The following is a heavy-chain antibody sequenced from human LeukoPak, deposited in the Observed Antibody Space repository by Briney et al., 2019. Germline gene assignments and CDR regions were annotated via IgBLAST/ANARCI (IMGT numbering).Heavy chain of an antibody. V-gene: IGHV3-7*01. J-gene: IGHJ4*02. CDR3: ARDDGFSCYSY. Sequence: GGSLRLSCAASGFTFSTYWVTWVRQAPGKGLEWVANINLDGSDKYYVDSVKGRFTISRDNAKNSLYLQVNSLTVEDTAVYYCARDDGFSCYSYWGQGTLVTVSS. CDR1: GFTFSTYW. D-gene: IGHD3/OR15-3a*01. CDR2: INLDGSDK.